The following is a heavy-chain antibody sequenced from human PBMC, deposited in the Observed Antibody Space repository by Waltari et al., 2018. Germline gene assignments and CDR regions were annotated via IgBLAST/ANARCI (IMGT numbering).Heavy chain of an antibody. CDR1: GYTFTSYA. CDR2: IIPILGIA. V-gene: IGHV1-69*10. J-gene: IGHJ4*02. Sequence: QVQLVQSGAEVKKPGASVKVSCKASGYTFTSYAMHWVRQAPGQRLEWMGGIIPILGIANYAQKFQGRVTITADKSTSTAYMELSSLRSEDTAVYYCARELYDFWSGYTAKFDYWGQGTLVTVSS. D-gene: IGHD3-3*01. CDR3: ARELYDFWSGYTAKFDY.